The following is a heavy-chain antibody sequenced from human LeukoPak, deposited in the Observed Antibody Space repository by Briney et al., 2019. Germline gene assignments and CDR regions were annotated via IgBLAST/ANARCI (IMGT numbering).Heavy chain of an antibody. CDR1: GFTFSHYS. J-gene: IGHJ4*02. V-gene: IGHV3-21*01. CDR2: ISASGSYI. D-gene: IGHD6-19*01. Sequence: PGGSLRLSCAASGFTFSHYSVNWVRQAPGKGLEWVSAISASGSYIYYADSVKGRFTISRDNAKNPLYLQMNSLRAEDTAVYYCARDSEPHQWLASDYWGQGTLVTVSS. CDR3: ARDSEPHQWLASDY.